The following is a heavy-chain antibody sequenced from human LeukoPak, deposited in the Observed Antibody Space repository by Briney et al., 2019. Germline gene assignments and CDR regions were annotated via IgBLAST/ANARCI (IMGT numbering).Heavy chain of an antibody. V-gene: IGHV1-58*02. CDR1: GFTFTSSA. CDR2: VVVGSGNT. CDR3: AAVGSSCRGGDSVTHDAFDI. Sequence: SVKVSCKASGFTFTSSAMQWVRQARGQRLEWIGWVVVGSGNTNYAQKFQERVTITRDMSTSTAYMELSSLRSEDTAVYYCAAVGSSCRGGDSVTHDAFDIWGQGTMVTVSS. J-gene: IGHJ3*02. D-gene: IGHD2-15*01.